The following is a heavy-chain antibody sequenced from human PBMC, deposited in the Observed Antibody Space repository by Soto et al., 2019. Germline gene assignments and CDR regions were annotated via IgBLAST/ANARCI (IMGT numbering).Heavy chain of an antibody. Sequence: ESGGGVVQPGRSLRLSCAASGFTFSSYGMHWVRQAPGKGLEWVAVISYDGSNKYYADSVKGRFTISRDNSKNTLYLQMNSLRAEDTAVYYCAKDQEYYDFWSGYSIDYWGQGTLVTVSS. J-gene: IGHJ4*02. D-gene: IGHD3-3*01. CDR2: ISYDGSNK. CDR3: AKDQEYYDFWSGYSIDY. CDR1: GFTFSSYG. V-gene: IGHV3-30*18.